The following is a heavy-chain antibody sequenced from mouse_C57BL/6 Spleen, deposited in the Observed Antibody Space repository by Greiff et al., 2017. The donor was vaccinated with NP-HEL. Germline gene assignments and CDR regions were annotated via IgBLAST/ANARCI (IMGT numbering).Heavy chain of an antibody. CDR1: GYTFTDYY. CDR3: GRYPLLSRDFDV. D-gene: IGHD6-1*01. CDR2: INPNNGGT. Sequence: EVQLQQSGPELVKPGASVKISCKASGYTFTDYYMNWVKQSHGKSLEWIGDINPNNGGTSYNQKFKGKATLTVDKSSSTAYMELRSLTSEDSAVYYCGRYPLLSRDFDVWGTGTTVTVSS. V-gene: IGHV1-26*01. J-gene: IGHJ1*03.